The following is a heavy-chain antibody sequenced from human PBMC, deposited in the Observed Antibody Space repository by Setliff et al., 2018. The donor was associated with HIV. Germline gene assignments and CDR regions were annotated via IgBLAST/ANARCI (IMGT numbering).Heavy chain of an antibody. CDR2: INPNSGGT. Sequence: ASVKVSCKASGGTFSSYAITWVRQAPGQGLEWMGWINPNSGGTNYAQKFQGRVTMTRDTSISTAYMELSRLRSDDAAVYYCARDRYHYGSSGYVRYFDYWGQGTLVTVSS. V-gene: IGHV1-2*02. CDR3: ARDRYHYGSSGYVRYFDY. D-gene: IGHD3-22*01. CDR1: GGTFSSYA. J-gene: IGHJ4*02.